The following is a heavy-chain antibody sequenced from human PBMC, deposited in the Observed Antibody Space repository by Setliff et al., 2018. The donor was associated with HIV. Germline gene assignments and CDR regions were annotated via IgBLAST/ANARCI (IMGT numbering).Heavy chain of an antibody. V-gene: IGHV4-31*03. CDR2: IFHSGDT. Sequence: PSETLSLTCSVSGVSVGSGDYYWHWIRQHPEKALGWIGYIFHSGDTYYNPSLKSRISMSVDTSKNQFSLELTSLTAADTAVYYCATRPRIAARPFDYWGQGMLVTVS. CDR3: ATRPRIAARPFDY. CDR1: GVSVGSGDYY. J-gene: IGHJ4*02. D-gene: IGHD6-6*01.